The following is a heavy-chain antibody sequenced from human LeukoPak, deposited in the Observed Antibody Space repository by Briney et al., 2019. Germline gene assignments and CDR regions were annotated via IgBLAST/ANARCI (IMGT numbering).Heavy chain of an antibody. Sequence: GGSLRLSCAASGFTFSDYYMSWIRQAPGKGLEWVSYISSSGHITHYADSVKGRFTISRDNANNSLYLQMNSLRAEDTAVYYCASGVVVITTLDYWGQGTLVTVSS. CDR1: GFTFSDYY. D-gene: IGHD3-22*01. V-gene: IGHV3-11*04. J-gene: IGHJ4*02. CDR3: ASGVVVITTLDY. CDR2: ISSSGHIT.